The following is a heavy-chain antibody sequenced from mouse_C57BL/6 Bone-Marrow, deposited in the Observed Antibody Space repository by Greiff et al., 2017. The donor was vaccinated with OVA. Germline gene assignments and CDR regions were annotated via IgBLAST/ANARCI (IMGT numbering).Heavy chain of an antibody. CDR1: GYTFTDYY. V-gene: IGHV1-26*01. CDR2: INPNNGGT. CDR3: ARYYN. Sequence: EVKLMESGPELVKPGASVKISCKASGYTFTDYYMNWVKQSHGKSLEWIGDINPNNGGTSYNQKFKGKATLTVDKSSSTAYMELRSLTSEDSAVYYCARYYNWGQGTTLTVSS. D-gene: IGHD2-12*01. J-gene: IGHJ2*01.